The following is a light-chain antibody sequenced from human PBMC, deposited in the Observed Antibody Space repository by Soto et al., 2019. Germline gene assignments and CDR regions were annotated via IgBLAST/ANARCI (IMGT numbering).Light chain of an antibody. V-gene: IGKV3-15*01. CDR2: GAS. CDR3: QQYNNWPPKMYT. CDR1: QSVSSN. J-gene: IGKJ2*01. Sequence: EIVMTQSPATLSVSPGERATLSCRASQSVSSNLAWYQQKPGQAPRLLIYGASTSATGIPARFSGSGSGTEFTLTISSLQSEDFAVYYCQQYNNWPPKMYTFGQGTKLEIK.